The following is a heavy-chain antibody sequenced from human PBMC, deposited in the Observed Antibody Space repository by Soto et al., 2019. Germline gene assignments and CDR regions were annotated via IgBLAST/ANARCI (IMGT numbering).Heavy chain of an antibody. CDR3: VHRPDCNTCYAGILSVDP. D-gene: IGHD2-2*01. CDR2: IYWDDDE. CDR1: GFSLTTSGLG. V-gene: IGHV2-5*02. J-gene: IGHJ5*02. Sequence: QITLKVSGPTLVKPTQPLTLTCTFSGFSLTTSGLGMGWNRQPPGKALEWLALIYWDDDEYYSPSLKSRPTFTTDTSKNRVIRSLTDTQPVSPATYYGVHRPDCNTCYAGILSVDPWRQGTLVTVSS.